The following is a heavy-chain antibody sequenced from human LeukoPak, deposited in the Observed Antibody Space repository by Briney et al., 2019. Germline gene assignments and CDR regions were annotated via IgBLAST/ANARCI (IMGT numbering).Heavy chain of an antibody. CDR3: AKGYCSGSCYNGLDY. V-gene: IGHV3-30*02. D-gene: IGHD2-15*01. CDR2: IRFDGTNK. CDR1: GFTFSTYG. Sequence: GGSLRLSCAASGFTFSTYGMHWVRQAPGKGQEWVAFIRFDGTNKYYADSVKGRFAISRDSSKNTLYLQMNSLRAEDTAVYYCAKGYCSGSCYNGLDYWGQGTLVTVSS. J-gene: IGHJ4*02.